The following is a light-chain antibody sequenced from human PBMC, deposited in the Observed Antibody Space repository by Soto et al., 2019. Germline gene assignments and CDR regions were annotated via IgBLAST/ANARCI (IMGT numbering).Light chain of an antibody. CDR1: QSLLHSNGYNY. J-gene: IGKJ3*01. Sequence: DIVMTQSPLSLSVTPGAPASISCRSSQSLLHSNGYNYVDWYVQRPGQSPQLLIYLGSTRASGVPDRFSGSGSDTDFTLKISRVEAEDVGVSYLMHGLQSLFTFGPGTTVDFK. CDR2: LGS. V-gene: IGKV2-28*01. CDR3: MHGLQSLFT.